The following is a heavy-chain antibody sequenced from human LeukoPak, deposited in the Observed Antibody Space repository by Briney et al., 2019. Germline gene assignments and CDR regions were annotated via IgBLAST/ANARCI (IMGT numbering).Heavy chain of an antibody. J-gene: IGHJ5*02. CDR1: GHTFTSYE. CDR3: ARGTGFEP. V-gene: IGHV1-8*01. Sequence: ASVKVSCKASGHTFTSYEINWVRQATGQGLEWMGWMNPNSGNTGYARKFQGRVTITRNTSITTVYMELSSLRSEDTAVYYCARGTGFEPWGQGTLVTVSS. CDR2: MNPNSGNT.